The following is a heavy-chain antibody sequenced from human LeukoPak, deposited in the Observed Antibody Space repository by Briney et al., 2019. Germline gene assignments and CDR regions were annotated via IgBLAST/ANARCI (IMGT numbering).Heavy chain of an antibody. D-gene: IGHD2-2*01. J-gene: IGHJ4*02. V-gene: IGHV1-69*13. Sequence: SVKVSCKASGGTFSSYAISWVRQAHGQGLEWMGGIISIFDTANYAQKFQGRVTITADESTSTAYMELSSLRSEDTAVYYCASLDCSNTSCYDYWGQGTLVTVSS. CDR1: GGTFSSYA. CDR3: ASLDCSNTSCYDY. CDR2: IISIFDTA.